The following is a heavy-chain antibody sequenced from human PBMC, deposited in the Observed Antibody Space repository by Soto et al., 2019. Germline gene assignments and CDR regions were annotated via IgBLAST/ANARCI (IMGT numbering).Heavy chain of an antibody. CDR2: MNPNSGNT. Sequence: QVQLVQSGAEVKKPGASVKVSCKASGYTFTSYDINWVRQATGQGLEWMGWMNPNSGNTGYAQKFQGRVTMTRNTSISTDYMELSSLRSEDTAVYYCASSPTTEDAFDIWGQGTMVTVSS. V-gene: IGHV1-8*01. CDR1: GYTFTSYD. J-gene: IGHJ3*02. D-gene: IGHD1-26*01. CDR3: ASSPTTEDAFDI.